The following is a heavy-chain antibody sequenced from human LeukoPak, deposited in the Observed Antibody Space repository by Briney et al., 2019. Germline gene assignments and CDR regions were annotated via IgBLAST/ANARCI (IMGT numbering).Heavy chain of an antibody. J-gene: IGHJ4*02. Sequence: SETLSLTCTVSGGSISSYYWSWIRQPPGEGLEWIGYIFHSGYTDYNPSLRSRVTISVDTFKNQFSLKLSSVTAADTAVYYRARPRDSSGYYPFDYWGQGTLVTVSS. CDR1: GGSISSYY. D-gene: IGHD3-22*01. V-gene: IGHV4-59*08. CDR2: IFHSGYT. CDR3: ARPRDSSGYYPFDY.